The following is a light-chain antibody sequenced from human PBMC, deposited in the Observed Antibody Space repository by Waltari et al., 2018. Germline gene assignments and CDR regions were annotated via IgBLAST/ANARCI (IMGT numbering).Light chain of an antibody. CDR1: QSVSSN. Sequence: CRASQSVSSNLAWYQQKPVQAPRLLIYGASTRATGIPARFSGSGSGTEFTLTISSLQSEDFAVYYCQQYNNWPPWTFGQGTKVEIK. CDR3: QQYNNWPPWT. V-gene: IGKV3-15*01. CDR2: GAS. J-gene: IGKJ1*01.